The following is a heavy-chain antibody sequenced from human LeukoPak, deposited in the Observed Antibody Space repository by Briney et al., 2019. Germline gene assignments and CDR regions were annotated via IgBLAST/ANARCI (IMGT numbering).Heavy chain of an antibody. V-gene: IGHV3-7*01. J-gene: IGHJ5*02. CDR1: GFTFSSYW. CDR3: ARSYISPNWFDP. CDR2: IKQDGSEE. D-gene: IGHD3-16*01. Sequence: GGSLRLSCAASGFTFSSYWMSWVRQAPGKGLEWVANIKQDGSEEYYLDSVKGRFSVSRDNGKDSLYLQMNSLRAEDTAIYYCARSYISPNWFDPWGQGTLVTVSS.